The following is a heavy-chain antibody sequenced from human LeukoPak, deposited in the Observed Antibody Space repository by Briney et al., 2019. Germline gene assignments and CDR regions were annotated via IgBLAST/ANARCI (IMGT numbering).Heavy chain of an antibody. CDR1: GGSISSYY. V-gene: IGHV4-59*01. CDR2: IYYSGST. CDR3: ARASITMVRGVTPYFDY. Sequence: SETLSLTCTVSGGSISSYYWSWIRQPPGKGLEWFGYIYYSGSTNYNPSLKSRVTISVDTSKNQFSLKLSSVTAADTAVYYCARASITMVRGVTPYFDYWGQGTLVTVSS. J-gene: IGHJ4*02. D-gene: IGHD3-10*01.